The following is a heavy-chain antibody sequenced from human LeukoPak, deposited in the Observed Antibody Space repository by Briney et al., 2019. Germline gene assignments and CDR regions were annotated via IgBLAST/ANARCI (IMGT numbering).Heavy chain of an antibody. Sequence: SQTLSLTCAISGDSVSSHSAAWKWIRQSPSRGLEWLGRTYYRSKWYNDYGLSVESRITINPDTSKNHFSLQLNSVTPEDTAVYYCATHHFHFWGQGTLVTVSS. CDR3: ATHHFHF. CDR2: TYYRSKWYN. CDR1: GDSVSSHSAA. V-gene: IGHV6-1*01. J-gene: IGHJ4*02.